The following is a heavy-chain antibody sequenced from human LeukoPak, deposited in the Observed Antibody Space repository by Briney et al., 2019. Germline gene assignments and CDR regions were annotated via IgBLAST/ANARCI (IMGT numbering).Heavy chain of an antibody. CDR2: MNPNSGNT. V-gene: IGHV1-8*03. CDR3: ARDLGIFGVEY. CDR1: GYTFTSYD. D-gene: IGHD3-3*01. Sequence: GASVKVSCKASGYTFTSYDINWVRQATGQGLEWMGWMNPNSGNTGYAQKFQGRVTITTDESTSTAYMELSSLRSEDTAVYYCARDLGIFGVEYWGQGTLVTVSS. J-gene: IGHJ4*02.